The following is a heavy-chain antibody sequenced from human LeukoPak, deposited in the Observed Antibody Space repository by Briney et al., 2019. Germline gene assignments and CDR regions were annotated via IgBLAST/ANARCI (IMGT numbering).Heavy chain of an antibody. CDR1: GFTVSSNY. CDR3: ARDRRGIAAAGFDY. CDR2: ISSSGSTI. J-gene: IGHJ4*02. Sequence: GESLRLSCIASGFTVSSNYMNWVRQAPGKGLEWVSYISSSGSTIYYADSVKGRFTISRDNAKNSLYLQMNSLRAEDTAVYYCARDRRGIAAAGFDYWGQGTLVTVSS. V-gene: IGHV3-48*03. D-gene: IGHD6-13*01.